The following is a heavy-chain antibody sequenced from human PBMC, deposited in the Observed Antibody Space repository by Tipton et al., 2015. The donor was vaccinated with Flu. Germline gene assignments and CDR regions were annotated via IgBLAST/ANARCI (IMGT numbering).Heavy chain of an antibody. CDR2: IYPAGGGI. CDR1: GYTFTGYC. Sequence: QLVQSGAEVKKPGASVKVSCKASGYTFTGYCMHWVRQAPGQGLEWMGIIYPAGGGISYAQKFQGRVIMTRDKSTGTVHMELSSLSSDDTAMYYCARDKGGGTYTFDVWGQGTMVTVSS. V-gene: IGHV1-46*01. J-gene: IGHJ3*01. D-gene: IGHD1-1*01. CDR3: ARDKGGGTYTFDV.